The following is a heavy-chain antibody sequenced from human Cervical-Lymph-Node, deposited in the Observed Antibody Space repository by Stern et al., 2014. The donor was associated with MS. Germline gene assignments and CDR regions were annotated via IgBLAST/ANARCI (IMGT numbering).Heavy chain of an antibody. V-gene: IGHV3-30*03. J-gene: IGHJ6*02. Sequence: VQLVESGGGVVQPGRSLTLSCAASGFTLSNSRMHWVRQAPGKGLEWVAVISFVGGNKKYGDSVKGGFSISRDMANNTLFLQMNSRRPEDTAVYYCMGDGDAMHVWGQGTTVIVSS. CDR3: MGDGDAMHV. CDR1: GFTLSNSR. CDR2: ISFVGGNK.